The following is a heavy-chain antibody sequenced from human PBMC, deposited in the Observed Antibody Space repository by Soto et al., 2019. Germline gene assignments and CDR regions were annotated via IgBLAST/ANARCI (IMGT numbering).Heavy chain of an antibody. CDR2: ISGSGGST. J-gene: IGHJ6*02. CDR3: AKDLIAVAGPGRDYYYYYGMDV. CDR1: GFTFSSYA. V-gene: IGHV3-23*01. D-gene: IGHD6-19*01. Sequence: AVGSLRLSCAASGFTFSSYAMSWVRQAPGKGLEWVSAISGSGGSTYYADSVKGRFTISRDNSKNTLYLQMNSLRAEDTAVYYCAKDLIAVAGPGRDYYYYYGMDVWGQGTTVTVSS.